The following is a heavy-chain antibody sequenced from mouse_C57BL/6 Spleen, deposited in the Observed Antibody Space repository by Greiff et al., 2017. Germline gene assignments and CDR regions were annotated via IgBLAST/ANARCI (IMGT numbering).Heavy chain of an antibody. CDR1: GYSITSGYY. V-gene: IGHV3-6*01. CDR2: ISYDGSN. J-gene: IGHJ2*01. Sequence: VQLQESGPGLVKPSQSLSLTCSVTGYSITSGYYWNWIRQFPGNKLEWMGYISYDGSNNYNPSLKNRISITRDTSKNQFFLKLNSVTTEDTATXYCAREGVVGGYFDYWGQGTTLTVSS. CDR3: AREGVVGGYFDY. D-gene: IGHD1-1*01.